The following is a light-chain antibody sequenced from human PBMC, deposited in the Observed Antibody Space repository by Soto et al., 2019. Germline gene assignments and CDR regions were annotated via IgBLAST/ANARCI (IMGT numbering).Light chain of an antibody. CDR3: QQIHSTSSYT. CDR1: QSISSW. J-gene: IGKJ2*01. CDR2: DAS. Sequence: DIQMTQSPSTLSASVGDRVTITCRASQSISSWLAWYQQKPGKAPKLLIYDASSLESGVPSRFSGSGSGTEFTLTINSLQPEDFATYYCQQIHSTSSYTFGQGTKVDIK. V-gene: IGKV1-5*01.